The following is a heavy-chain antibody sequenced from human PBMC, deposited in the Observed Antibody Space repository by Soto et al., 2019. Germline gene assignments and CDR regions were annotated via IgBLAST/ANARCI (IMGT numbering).Heavy chain of an antibody. CDR2: ISYDGSNE. Sequence: QVQLVESGGGVVQPGRSLRLSCAASGFTFSSYAMHWVRQAPGKGLGWVAVISYDGSNEYYADSVKGRFTISRDNSKNTLYLEMNSLRAEDTAVYSCARGGGYSFGLAPYYFDFWGQGTLVTVSS. CDR3: ARGGGYSFGLAPYYFDF. V-gene: IGHV3-30-3*01. J-gene: IGHJ4*02. D-gene: IGHD5-18*01. CDR1: GFTFSSYA.